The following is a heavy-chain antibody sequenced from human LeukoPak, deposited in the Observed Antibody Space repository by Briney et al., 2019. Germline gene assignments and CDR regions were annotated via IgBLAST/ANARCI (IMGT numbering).Heavy chain of an antibody. J-gene: IGHJ3*02. CDR3: ARDRPGLYASGSGTFDI. CDR1: GGSISSYY. Sequence: SETLSLTCTVSGGSISSYYWSWIRQPPGKGLEWIGYISYSGSTNYNPSLKSRVTISVDTSKNQFSLNLTSVTAADTAVYYCARDRPGLYASGSGTFDIWGQGTMVTVSP. V-gene: IGHV4-59*12. D-gene: IGHD3-10*01. CDR2: ISYSGST.